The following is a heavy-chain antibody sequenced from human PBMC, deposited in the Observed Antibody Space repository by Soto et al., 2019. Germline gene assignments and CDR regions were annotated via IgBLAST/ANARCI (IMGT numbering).Heavy chain of an antibody. CDR2: IKSKTDGGTT. J-gene: IGHJ4*02. D-gene: IGHD3-10*01. V-gene: IGHV3-15*07. CDR1: GFTFSSYA. Sequence: TGGSLRLSCAASGFTFSSYAMNWVRQAPGKGLEWVGRIKSKTDGGTTDYAAPVKGRFTISRDDSKNTLYLQMNSLKTEDTAVYYCTTDAWFTYPWYWGQGTLVTVSS. CDR3: TTDAWFTYPWY.